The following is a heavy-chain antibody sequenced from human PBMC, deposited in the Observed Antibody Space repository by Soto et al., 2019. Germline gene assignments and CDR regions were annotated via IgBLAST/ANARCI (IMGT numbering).Heavy chain of an antibody. CDR1: GGSISSGGYY. Sequence: QVQLQESGPGLVKPSQTLSLTCTVSGGSISSGGYYWSWIRQHPGKGLEWIGYIYYSGSTYYNPSLKSRVTISVDTSKNQFSLKLSSVTAADTAVYYCASALEYYDFWSGYSPGVYMDVWGKGTTVTVSS. D-gene: IGHD3-3*01. CDR2: IYYSGST. V-gene: IGHV4-31*03. J-gene: IGHJ6*03. CDR3: ASALEYYDFWSGYSPGVYMDV.